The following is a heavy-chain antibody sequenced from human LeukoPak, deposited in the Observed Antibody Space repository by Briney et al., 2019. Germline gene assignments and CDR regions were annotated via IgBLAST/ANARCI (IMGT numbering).Heavy chain of an antibody. CDR2: ISSSSNTI. CDR3: ARDGYSGYDLVGYFDY. Sequence: PGGSLRLSCAASGFTFSSYSMNWVRQAPGKGLEWVSYISSSSNTIYYADSVKGRFAISRDNAKNSQYLQMNSLRDEDTAVYYCARDGYSGYDLVGYFDYWGQGTLVTVSS. CDR1: GFTFSSYS. D-gene: IGHD5-12*01. V-gene: IGHV3-48*02. J-gene: IGHJ4*02.